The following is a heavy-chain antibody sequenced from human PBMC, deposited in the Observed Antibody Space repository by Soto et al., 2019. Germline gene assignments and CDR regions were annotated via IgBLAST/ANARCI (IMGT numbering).Heavy chain of an antibody. CDR1: GGSISSGGYS. CDR2: IYHSGST. J-gene: IGHJ5*02. V-gene: IGHV4-30-2*02. Sequence: SETLSLTCAVSGGSISSGGYSWSWIRQPPGKGLEWIGYIYHSGSTYYNPSLKSRVTISVDTSKNQFSLKLSSVTAADTAVYYCARGILTGYSDTNWFDPWGQGTLVTVSS. CDR3: ARGILTGYSDTNWFDP. D-gene: IGHD3-9*01.